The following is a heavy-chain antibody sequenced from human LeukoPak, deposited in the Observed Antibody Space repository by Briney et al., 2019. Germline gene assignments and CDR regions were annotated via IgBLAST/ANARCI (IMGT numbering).Heavy chain of an antibody. D-gene: IGHD5-18*01. V-gene: IGHV3-7*03. Sequence: ETLSLTCTVSGGSFSGYYWSWIRQPPGKGLEWVANIKQDGSEKYYVDSVKGRFTISSDKSKNTLYLQMSSLRAEDTAVYYCAKEDRGYTYGFDYWGQGTLVTVSS. CDR2: IKQDGSEK. CDR3: AKEDRGYTYGFDY. J-gene: IGHJ4*02. CDR1: GGSFSGYY.